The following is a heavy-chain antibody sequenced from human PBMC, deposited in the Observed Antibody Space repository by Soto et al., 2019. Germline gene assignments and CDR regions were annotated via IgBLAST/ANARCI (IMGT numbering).Heavy chain of an antibody. V-gene: IGHV4-34*01. CDR3: QGGDF. D-gene: IGHD3-16*01. CDR2: INDSGST. Sequence: LSLTCAVSGGSFRGYFWSWIRQSPDKGLEWIGEINDSGSTYYNPSFKSRLTLSVDTSRSQISLRLTSMTAADSAVYYCQGGDFWGQGTRATVSS. CDR1: GGSFRGYF. J-gene: IGHJ4*02.